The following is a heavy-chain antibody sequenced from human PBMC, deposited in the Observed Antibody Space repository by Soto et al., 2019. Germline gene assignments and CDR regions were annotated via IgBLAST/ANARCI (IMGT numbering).Heavy chain of an antibody. CDR2: ISSSSSTI. CDR1: GFTFNIYA. D-gene: IGHD3-10*01. J-gene: IGHJ5*02. CDR3: AREGTRGGFLNWFVP. Sequence: HPGGSLRLSCAASGFTFNIYAMSWVRQAPGKGLEWVSYISSSSSTIYYADSVKGRFTISRDNAKNSLYLQMNSLRDEDTAVYYCAREGTRGGFLNWFVPWGQGTLVTVSS. V-gene: IGHV3-48*02.